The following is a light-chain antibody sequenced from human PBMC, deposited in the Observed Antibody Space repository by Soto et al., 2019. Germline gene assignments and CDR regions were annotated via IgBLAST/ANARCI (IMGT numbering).Light chain of an antibody. V-gene: IGLV3-21*04. J-gene: IGLJ2*01. CDR1: NIGSKS. Sequence: SYELTQPPSVSVAPGKTARITCGGNNIGSKSVHWYQQKPGQAPVLVIYYDSDRPSGIPERFSGSNSENTATLTISRVEAGDEADYYCQAWDSSSDPVVFGGGTKVTVL. CDR3: QAWDSSSDPVV. CDR2: YDS.